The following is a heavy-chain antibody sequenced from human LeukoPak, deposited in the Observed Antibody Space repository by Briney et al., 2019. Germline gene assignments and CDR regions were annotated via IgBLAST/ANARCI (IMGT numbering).Heavy chain of an antibody. V-gene: IGHV4-59*01. Sequence: PSETLSLTCTVSGGSISSYYWSWIRQPPGKGLEWIGYIYYSGSTNYNPSLKSRVTISVDTSKNQFSLKLSSVTAADTAVYYCARDSYYYDSSGYEVGNYYYYYMDVWGKGTTVTVSS. CDR3: ARDSYYYDSSGYEVGNYYYYYMDV. CDR2: IYYSGST. D-gene: IGHD3-22*01. J-gene: IGHJ6*03. CDR1: GGSISSYY.